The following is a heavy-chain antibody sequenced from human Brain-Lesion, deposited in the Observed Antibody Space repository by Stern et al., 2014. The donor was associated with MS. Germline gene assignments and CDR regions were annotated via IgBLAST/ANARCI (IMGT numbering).Heavy chain of an antibody. Sequence: VQLVESGGGLVQPGGSLRLSCTASGFTFNSYWMSWVRQAPGKGLEWVANLKEDGSEKYYVESVKGRFTVSRDNAKNSMYLQMNSLRVDDTATYYCARIGYSSSWYSPVGFFQHWGQGTLVTVSS. CDR1: GFTFNSYW. D-gene: IGHD6-13*01. CDR2: LKEDGSEK. J-gene: IGHJ1*01. CDR3: ARIGYSSSWYSPVGFFQH. V-gene: IGHV3-7*01.